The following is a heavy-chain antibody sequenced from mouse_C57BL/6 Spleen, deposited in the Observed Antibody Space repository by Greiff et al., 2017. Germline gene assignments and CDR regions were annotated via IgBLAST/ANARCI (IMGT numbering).Heavy chain of an antibody. CDR2: ISSGGSYT. V-gene: IGHV5-6*01. CDR1: GFTFSSYG. J-gene: IGHJ3*01. Sequence: DVQLQESGGDLVKPGGSLKLSCAASGFTFSSYGMSWVRQTPDKRLEWVATISSGGSYTYYPDSVKGRFTISRDNAKNTLYLQMSSLKSEDTAMYYCARRDDYDWFAYWGQGTLVTVSA. CDR3: ARRDDYDWFAY. D-gene: IGHD2-4*01.